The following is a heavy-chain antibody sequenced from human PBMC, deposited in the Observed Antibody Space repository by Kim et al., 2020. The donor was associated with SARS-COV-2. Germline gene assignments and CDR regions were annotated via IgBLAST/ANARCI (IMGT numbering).Heavy chain of an antibody. CDR3: ARENHKSADAKAFDI. J-gene: IGHJ3*02. V-gene: IGHV4-59*13. Sequence: SETLSLTCTVSGGSISSYYWSWIRQPPGKGLEWIGYIYYSGSTNYNPSLKSRVTISVDTSKNQFSLKLSSVTAADTAVYYCARENHKSADAKAFDIWGQGTMGTVSS. D-gene: IGHD6-13*01. CDR1: GGSISSYY. CDR2: IYYSGST.